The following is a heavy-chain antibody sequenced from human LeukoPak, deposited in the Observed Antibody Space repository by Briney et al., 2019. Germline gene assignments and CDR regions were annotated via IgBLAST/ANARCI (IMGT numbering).Heavy chain of an antibody. D-gene: IGHD3-10*01. V-gene: IGHV4-4*07. CDR1: GGSISSYY. CDR3: ARVKKTASYYYGSGIFPTEV. CDR2: IYTSGST. Sequence: SETLSLTCTLSGGSISSYYWSWIRQPAGKGLEWIGRIYTSGSTNYNPSLKSRVTMSVDTSKNQFSLKLSSVTAADTAVYYCARVKKTASYYYGSGIFPTEVWGQGTLVTVSS. J-gene: IGHJ4*02.